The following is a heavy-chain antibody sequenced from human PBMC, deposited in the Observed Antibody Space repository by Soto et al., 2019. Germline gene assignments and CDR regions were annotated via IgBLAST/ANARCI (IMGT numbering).Heavy chain of an antibody. CDR3: ARGYDFWSGYYYPYGMAV. J-gene: IGHJ6*02. CDR1: GFTFSNYA. V-gene: IGHV3-23*01. CDR2: LSGSGGTT. Sequence: GGSLRLSCTASGFTFSNYAMGWVRQAPGKGLEWVLSLSGSGGTTYYADSVKGRFTISRDNSKNTLYLQMNSLRAEDTAVYYCARGYDFWSGYYYPYGMAVWGQGTTVTVSS. D-gene: IGHD3-3*01.